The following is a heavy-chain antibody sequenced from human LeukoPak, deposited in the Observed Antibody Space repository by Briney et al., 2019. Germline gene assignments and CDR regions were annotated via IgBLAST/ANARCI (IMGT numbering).Heavy chain of an antibody. CDR2: IYYSGST. CDR3: ARSGTDGYNAFDY. Sequence: SETLSLTCTVSGGSISSYYWSWIRQPPGKGLEWIGYIYYSGSTNYNPSLKSRVTISVDTSKNQFSLKLSSVTAADTAVYYCARSGTDGYNAFDYWGQGALVTVSS. J-gene: IGHJ4*02. D-gene: IGHD5-24*01. CDR1: GGSISSYY. V-gene: IGHV4-59*01.